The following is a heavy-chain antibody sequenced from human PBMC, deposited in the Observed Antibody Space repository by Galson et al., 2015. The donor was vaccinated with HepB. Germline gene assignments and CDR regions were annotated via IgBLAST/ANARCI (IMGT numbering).Heavy chain of an antibody. J-gene: IGHJ4*02. CDR3: ARGVYSYGSVYFDY. CDR1: GFTFSSYS. V-gene: IGHV3-48*01. Sequence: SLRLSCAASGFTFSSYSMNWVRQAPGMGLEWVSYISSSSSTIYYADPVKGRFTISRDNAKNSLYLQMNSLRAEDTAVYYCARGVYSYGSVYFDYWGQGTLVTVSS. CDR2: ISSSSSTI. D-gene: IGHD5-18*01.